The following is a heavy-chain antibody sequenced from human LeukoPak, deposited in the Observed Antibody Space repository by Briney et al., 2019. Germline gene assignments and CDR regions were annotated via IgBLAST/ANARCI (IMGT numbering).Heavy chain of an antibody. CDR1: GGSFSGCY. D-gene: IGHD2-2*01. CDR2: INHSGST. V-gene: IGHV4-34*01. CDR3: ARGVVLPENWFDP. J-gene: IGHJ5*02. Sequence: PSETLSLTCAVYGGSFSGCYWSWIRQPPGKGLEWIGEINHSGSTNYNPSLKSRVTISVDTSKNQFSLKLSSVTAADTAVYYCARGVVLPENWFDPWGQGTLVTVSS.